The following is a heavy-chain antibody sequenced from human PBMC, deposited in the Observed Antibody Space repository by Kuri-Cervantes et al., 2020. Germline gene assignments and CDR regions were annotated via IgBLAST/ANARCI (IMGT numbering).Heavy chain of an antibody. CDR2: ISYDGSNK. CDR1: GFTLSSYG. Sequence: GGSLRLSCAASGFTLSSYGMHWVRQAPGKGLEWVAVISYDGSNKYYADSVKGRFTISRDNSKNTLYLQMNSLRAEDTAVYYCASLSPNDYWGQGTLVTVSS. J-gene: IGHJ4*02. V-gene: IGHV3-30*03. CDR3: ASLSPNDY. D-gene: IGHD3-16*02.